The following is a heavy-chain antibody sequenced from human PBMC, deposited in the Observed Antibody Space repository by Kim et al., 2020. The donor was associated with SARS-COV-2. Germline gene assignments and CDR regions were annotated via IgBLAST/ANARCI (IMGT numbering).Heavy chain of an antibody. V-gene: IGHV1-69*13. J-gene: IGHJ6*02. D-gene: IGHD2-8*02. CDR2: IIPIFGTA. CDR1: GGTFSSYA. CDR3: ARDLRTGGVGPHYDMDV. Sequence: SVKVSCKASGGTFSSYAISWVRQAPGQGLEWMGGIIPIFGTANYAQKFQGRVTITADESTSTAYMELSSLRSEDTAVYYCARDLRTGGVGPHYDMDVWGQGTTVTVSS.